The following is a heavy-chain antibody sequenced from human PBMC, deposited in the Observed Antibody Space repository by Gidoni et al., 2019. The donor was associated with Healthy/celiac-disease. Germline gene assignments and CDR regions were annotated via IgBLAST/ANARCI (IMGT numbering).Heavy chain of an antibody. V-gene: IGHV3-48*01. CDR2: IRSSSSTI. CDR1: GLTFSRYR. CDR3: ARDHPPNWNYAPRNFDY. Sequence: EVQLVESGGGLVQPGGSLRLSCAASGLTFSRYRMNWVRQAPGKGLEWVSYIRSSSSTIYYAESVKGRFTISRDNAKNSLYLQMNSLRAEDTAVYYCARDHPPNWNYAPRNFDYWGQGTLVTVSS. J-gene: IGHJ4*02. D-gene: IGHD1-7*01.